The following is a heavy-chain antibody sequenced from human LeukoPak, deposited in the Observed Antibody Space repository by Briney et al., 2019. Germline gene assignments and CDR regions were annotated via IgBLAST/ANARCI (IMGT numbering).Heavy chain of an antibody. V-gene: IGHV4-59*01. D-gene: IGHD6-19*01. J-gene: IGHJ4*02. CDR3: ARHGYSSGWIPYRSGSFFDY. CDR1: GGSISSYY. Sequence: SETLSLTCTVSGGSISSYYWSWIRQPPGKGLKWIGNIYYSGYTTYSPSLRSRVTISVDTSKNQFSLKLSSVTAADTAVYYCARHGYSSGWIPYRSGSFFDYWGQGTLVTVSS. CDR2: IYYSGYT.